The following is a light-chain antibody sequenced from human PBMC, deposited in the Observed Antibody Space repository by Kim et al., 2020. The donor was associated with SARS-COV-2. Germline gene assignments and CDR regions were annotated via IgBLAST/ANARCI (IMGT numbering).Light chain of an antibody. Sequence: QSALTQPASVSGSPGQSITISCTGTSSNIGSYNYVSWYQQHPGKAPKLMIYDVNKRPSGVSNRFSGSKSGNTASLTISGLQAEDEADYYCSSFTTTSRLVFGGGTNVTVL. V-gene: IGLV2-14*03. J-gene: IGLJ3*02. CDR1: SSNIGSYNY. CDR2: DVN. CDR3: SSFTTTSRLV.